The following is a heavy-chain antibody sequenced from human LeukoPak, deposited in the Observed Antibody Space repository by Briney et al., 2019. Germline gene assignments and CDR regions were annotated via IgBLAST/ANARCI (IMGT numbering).Heavy chain of an antibody. CDR3: ASSGYYDSTNWFDP. J-gene: IGHJ5*02. D-gene: IGHD3-22*01. CDR1: GFTFSDYY. V-gene: IGHV3-11*01. Sequence: GGSLRLSCAASGFTFSDYYMSWIRQAPGKGLEWVSYISSSGSTIYYADSVKGRFTISRDNAKNSLYLQMNSLRAEDTAVYCCASSGYYDSTNWFDPWGQGTLVTVSS. CDR2: ISSSGSTI.